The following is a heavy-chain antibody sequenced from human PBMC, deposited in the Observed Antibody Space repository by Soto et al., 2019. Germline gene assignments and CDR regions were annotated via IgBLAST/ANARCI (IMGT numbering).Heavy chain of an antibody. CDR3: AGYWAYAFDI. CDR2: ISASTTFI. J-gene: IGHJ3*02. CDR1: GFTFNTYP. D-gene: IGHD2-8*02. V-gene: IGHV3-48*02. Sequence: EVQLVESGGGLVQPGGSLRLSCAASGFTFNTYPMNWVRQAPGKGLEWISYISASTTFISYADSVRGRFAISRDNAENSLYLQMNSLRDGDTAVDYCAGYWAYAFDIWGQGTMVTLSS.